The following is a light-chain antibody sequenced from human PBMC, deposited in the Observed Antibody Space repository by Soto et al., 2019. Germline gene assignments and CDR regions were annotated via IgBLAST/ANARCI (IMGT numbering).Light chain of an antibody. Sequence: EIVLTQSPATLSLSPGERATLSCGASQIVSSSYLAWYQQIPGLAPRLLIYDASSRATGIPDRFSGSGSGTDFTLTISRLEPEDFAVYYCQQYGTSPLTFGGGTKVEIK. CDR3: QQYGTSPLT. V-gene: IGKV3D-20*01. CDR2: DAS. CDR1: QIVSSSY. J-gene: IGKJ4*01.